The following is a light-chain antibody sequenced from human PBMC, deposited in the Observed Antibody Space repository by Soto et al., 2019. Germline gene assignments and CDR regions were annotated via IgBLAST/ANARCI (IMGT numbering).Light chain of an antibody. V-gene: IGKV3-20*01. CDR2: GAS. J-gene: IGKJ2*01. Sequence: DIVLTQSPGTLSLSPGERATLSCRTSQSVSSRYLAWYQQKPGQAPRLFIYGASNRATGIQDRFSGSGSGTDFTLTIGRLEPEDFAVYYCQQYDTSPPGYTFGQGTKLEIK. CDR1: QSVSSRY. CDR3: QQYDTSPPGYT.